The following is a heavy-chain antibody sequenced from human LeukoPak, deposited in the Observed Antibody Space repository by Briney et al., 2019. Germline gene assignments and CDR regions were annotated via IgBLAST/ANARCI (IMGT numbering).Heavy chain of an antibody. V-gene: IGHV4-61*01. Sequence: PSETLSLTCTVSGGSVSSNIYYWNWIRQPPGKGLEWIGYIYYSGSTNYNPSLKSRVTISVDTSKNQFSLKLTSLTAADTAVYYCAREDSSGYLCYWGQGTLVTVSS. D-gene: IGHD3-22*01. CDR3: AREDSSGYLCY. J-gene: IGHJ4*02. CDR1: GGSVSSNIYY. CDR2: IYYSGST.